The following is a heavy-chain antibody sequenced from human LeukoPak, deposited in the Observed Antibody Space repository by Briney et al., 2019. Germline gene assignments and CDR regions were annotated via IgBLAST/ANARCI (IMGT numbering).Heavy chain of an antibody. CDR3: ARGGEMATNDAFDI. J-gene: IGHJ3*02. V-gene: IGHV4-34*01. Sequence: SETLSLTCAVYGGSFSGYYWSWIRQPPGKGLEWIGEINHSGSTNYNPSLKSRVTISVETSKNQFSLKLSSVTAADTAVYYCARGGEMATNDAFDIWGQGTMVTVSS. D-gene: IGHD5-24*01. CDR1: GGSFSGYY. CDR2: INHSGST.